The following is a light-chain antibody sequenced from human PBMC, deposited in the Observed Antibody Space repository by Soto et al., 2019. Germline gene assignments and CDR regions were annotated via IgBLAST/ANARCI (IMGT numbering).Light chain of an antibody. V-gene: IGKV1-12*01. CDR2: DAS. J-gene: IGKJ4*01. CDR3: QQVNSFPLT. CDR1: QGITNY. Sequence: IQMTPAPSPLSASVGDRVTITCQASQGITNYLNWYQRKPGKAPELLIYDASSLQSGVPSRFSGSGSGTDFTLTISSLQPEDFATYYCQQVNSFPLTFGGGTKVDIK.